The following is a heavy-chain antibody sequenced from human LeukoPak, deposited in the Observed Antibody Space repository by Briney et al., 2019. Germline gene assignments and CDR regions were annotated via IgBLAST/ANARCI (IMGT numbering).Heavy chain of an antibody. J-gene: IGHJ3*02. Sequence: GASVKVSCKASGGTFSSYAISWVRQAPGQGLEWMGGIIPIFGTANYAQKFQGRVTITADKSPSTAYMELSSLRSEDTAVYYCASEYGSGSYYNAAFDIWGQGTMVTVSS. CDR1: GGTFSSYA. CDR2: IIPIFGTA. CDR3: ASEYGSGSYYNAAFDI. V-gene: IGHV1-69*06. D-gene: IGHD3-10*01.